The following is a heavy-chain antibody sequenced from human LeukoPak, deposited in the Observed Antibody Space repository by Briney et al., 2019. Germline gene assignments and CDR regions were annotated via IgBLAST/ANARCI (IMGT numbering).Heavy chain of an antibody. D-gene: IGHD3-22*01. Sequence: LTGGSLRLSCAASGFTFSSYWVHWVRQAPGKVLVWVSRINSDGISTSYADSVKGRFTISRDNAKNTLYLHMNSLRAEDTAVYYCARSEDYFYDSTLGNYFDYWGQGTLVTVSS. J-gene: IGHJ4*02. CDR3: ARSEDYFYDSTLGNYFDY. V-gene: IGHV3-74*01. CDR2: INSDGIST. CDR1: GFTFSSYW.